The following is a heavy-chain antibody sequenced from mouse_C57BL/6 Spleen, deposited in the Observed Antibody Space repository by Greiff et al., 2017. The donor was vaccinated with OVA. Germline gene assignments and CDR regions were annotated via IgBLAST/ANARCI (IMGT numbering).Heavy chain of an antibody. V-gene: IGHV5-4*03. Sequence: EVNVVESGGGLVKPGGSLKLSCAASGFTFSSYAMSWVRQTPEKRLEWVATISDGGSYTYYPDNVKGRFTISRDNAKNNLYLQMSHLKSEDTAMYYCARGYHYYGSSYGYFDVWGTGTTVTVSS. CDR3: ARGYHYYGSSYGYFDV. CDR2: ISDGGSYT. CDR1: GFTFSSYA. J-gene: IGHJ1*03. D-gene: IGHD1-1*01.